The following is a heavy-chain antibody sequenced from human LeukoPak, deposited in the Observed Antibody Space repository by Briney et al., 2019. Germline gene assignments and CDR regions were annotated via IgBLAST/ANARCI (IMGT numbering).Heavy chain of an antibody. CDR2: IYPGDSDT. J-gene: IGHJ6*04. CDR3: ARFYCSTTSCHRADV. V-gene: IGHV5-51*01. Sequence: GESLKISCKGSGYSFTTYWIGWVRQMPGKGLEWMGIIYPGDSDTRYSPSFQGQVTISVDKSINTAYLQWSSLKASDTAMFYCARFYCSTTSCHRADVWGKGTMVTASS. D-gene: IGHD2-2*01. CDR1: GYSFTTYW.